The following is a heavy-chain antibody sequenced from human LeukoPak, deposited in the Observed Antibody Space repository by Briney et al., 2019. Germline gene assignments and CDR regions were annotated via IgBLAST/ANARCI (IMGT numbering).Heavy chain of an antibody. D-gene: IGHD2-2*01. Sequence: GGSLGLSCAASGFTFSSYAMHWVRQAPGKGLEWVAVISYDGSNKYYADSVKGRFTISRDNSKNTLYLQMNSLRAEDTAVYYCARGRLGYCSSTSCLSPEYWGQGTLVTVSS. CDR2: ISYDGSNK. V-gene: IGHV3-30-3*01. CDR3: ARGRLGYCSSTSCLSPEY. J-gene: IGHJ4*02. CDR1: GFTFSSYA.